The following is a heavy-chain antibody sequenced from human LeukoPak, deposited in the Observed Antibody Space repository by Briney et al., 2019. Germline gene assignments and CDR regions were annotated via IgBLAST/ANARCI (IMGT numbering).Heavy chain of an antibody. V-gene: IGHV3-30*02. D-gene: IGHD5-12*01. Sequence: PGGSLRLSCAASGFTFSSYGMHWVRQAPGKGLEWVAVIWYDGSNKYYADSVKGRFTISRDNSKNTLYLQMNSLRAEDTAVYYCAKGGYSGYDLDYWGQGPLVTVSS. J-gene: IGHJ4*02. CDR2: IWYDGSNK. CDR1: GFTFSSYG. CDR3: AKGGYSGYDLDY.